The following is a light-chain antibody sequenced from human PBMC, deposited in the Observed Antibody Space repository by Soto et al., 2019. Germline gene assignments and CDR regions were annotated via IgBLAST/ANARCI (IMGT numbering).Light chain of an antibody. CDR1: TSDVSIYNY. V-gene: IGLV2-14*01. Sequence: QSVLTQPAAVSGSPGQSITISCTGTTSDVSIYNYVSWYQQHPGKAPKLMMYGVSNRPSGVSNRFSGAKSGHTASLTISGLQVEDEADYYCCSYTSSTTSVFGPGTKVTVL. CDR2: GVS. J-gene: IGLJ1*01. CDR3: CSYTSSTTSV.